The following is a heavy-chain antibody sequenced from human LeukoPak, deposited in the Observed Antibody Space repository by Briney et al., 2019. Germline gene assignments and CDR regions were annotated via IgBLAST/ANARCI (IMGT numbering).Heavy chain of an antibody. J-gene: IGHJ4*02. CDR1: GGSISSRSYY. CDR3: AGYSSSWYVYDY. Sequence: SSETLSLTCTVSGGSISSRSYYWGWIRQPPGKGLEWIANIYSGGSTYFNPSLKSRVTISVDTSKNQFSLKLSSVTAADTAVYYCAGYSSSWYVYDYWGQGTLVTVSS. V-gene: IGHV4-39*07. D-gene: IGHD6-13*01. CDR2: IYSGGST.